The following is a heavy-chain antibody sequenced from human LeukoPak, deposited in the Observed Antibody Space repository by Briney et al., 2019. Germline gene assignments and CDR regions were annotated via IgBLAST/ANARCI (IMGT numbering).Heavy chain of an antibody. V-gene: IGHV3-9*03. D-gene: IGHD3-3*01. CDR1: GFTFDDYA. J-gene: IGHJ5*02. CDR3: ARGGGWSGSNWFDP. Sequence: GGSLRLSCAASGFTFDDYAMHWVRQAPGKGLEWVSGFSWNSGSIGYADSVKGRFTISRDNAKNSLYLQMNSLRAEDMALYYCARGGGWSGSNWFDPWGQGTLVTVSS. CDR2: FSWNSGSI.